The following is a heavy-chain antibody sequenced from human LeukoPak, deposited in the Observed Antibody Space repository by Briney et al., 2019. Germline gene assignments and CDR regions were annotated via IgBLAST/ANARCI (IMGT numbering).Heavy chain of an antibody. CDR3: AREAPLYCSSTSCYTYYYYYMDV. CDR2: IYYSGST. J-gene: IGHJ6*03. D-gene: IGHD2-2*02. CDR1: GGSISSYY. Sequence: SETLSLTCTVSGGSISSYYWSWIRQPPGKGLEWIGYIYYSGSTNYNPSLKSRVTISVDTSKNQFSLTLSSVTAADTAVYYCAREAPLYCSSTSCYTYYYYYMDVWGKGTTVTVSS. V-gene: IGHV4-59*01.